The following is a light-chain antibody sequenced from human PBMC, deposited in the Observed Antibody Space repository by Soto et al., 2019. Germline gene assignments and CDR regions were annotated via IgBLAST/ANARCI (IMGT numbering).Light chain of an antibody. J-gene: IGKJ1*01. Sequence: DVLMHPPPGALFGFVVSGFTSSCLSSQNNSRCLAWYQQKPGKAPTLLIYQASSWQSGVPARFSGSGSGTDFTLTISCLQAEDLATYYCQQYYSYPRTFGQGTKVDIK. CDR2: QAS. CDR1: QNNSRC. V-gene: IGKV1-5*01. CDR3: QQYYSYPRT.